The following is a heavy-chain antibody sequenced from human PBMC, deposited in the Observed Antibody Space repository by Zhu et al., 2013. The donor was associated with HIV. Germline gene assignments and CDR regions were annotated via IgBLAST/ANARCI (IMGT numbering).Heavy chain of an antibody. J-gene: IGHJ3*02. CDR3: ARDIGSGTTGRVGAFDI. Sequence: QVQLVQSGAEVKKPGSSVKVSCKASGGTFSSYAISWVRQAPGQGLEWMGGIIPIFGTANYAQKFQGRVTITADESTSTAYMELSSLRSEDTAVYYCARDIGSGTTGRVGAFDIWGQGTMVTVSS. V-gene: IGHV1-69*12. CDR2: IIPIFGTA. D-gene: IGHD4-17*01. CDR1: GGTFSSYA.